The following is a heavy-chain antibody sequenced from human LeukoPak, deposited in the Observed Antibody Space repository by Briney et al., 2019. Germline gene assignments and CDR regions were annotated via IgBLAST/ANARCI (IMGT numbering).Heavy chain of an antibody. CDR3: ARAGIAARPSDY. Sequence: GGSLRLSCAASGFTFSSYAMSWVRQAPGKGLEWVSAISGSGGSTYYADSVKGRFAISRDNSKNTLYLQMNSLRAEDTAVYYCARAGIAARPSDYWGQGTLVTVSS. CDR1: GFTFSSYA. V-gene: IGHV3-23*01. J-gene: IGHJ4*02. D-gene: IGHD6-6*01. CDR2: ISGSGGST.